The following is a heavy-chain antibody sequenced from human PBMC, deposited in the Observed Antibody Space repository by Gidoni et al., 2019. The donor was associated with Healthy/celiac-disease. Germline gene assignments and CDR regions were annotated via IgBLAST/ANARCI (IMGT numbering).Heavy chain of an antibody. D-gene: IGHD5-12*01. V-gene: IGHV1-69*02. J-gene: IGHJ1*01. CDR2: ISPILGIA. CDR3: ARGGQDGYNPQNEYFQH. Sequence: QVQLVQSGAEVKKPGSSVKVSCKASGGTFSSYPISWVRQAPGQGLEWMGRISPILGIANYAQKFQGRVTITADKSTSTAYMELSSLRSEDTAVYYCARGGQDGYNPQNEYFQHWGQGTLVTVSS. CDR1: GGTFSSYP.